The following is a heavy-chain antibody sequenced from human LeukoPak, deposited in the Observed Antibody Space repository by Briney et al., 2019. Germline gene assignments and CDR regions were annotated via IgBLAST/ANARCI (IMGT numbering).Heavy chain of an antibody. D-gene: IGHD3-10*01. CDR2: MNPNSVNT. CDR3: ARGPKHALLWFGESRGYYYGMDV. J-gene: IGHJ6*02. V-gene: IGHV1-8*01. CDR1: GYTFTSYD. Sequence: ASVKVSCKASGYTFTSYDIYWGRQTTGQGLERKGWMNPNSVNTGYAQKFQGRVTMTRKTSISTAYMELSSLRSEDTAVYYCARGPKHALLWFGESRGYYYGMDVWGQGTTVTVSS.